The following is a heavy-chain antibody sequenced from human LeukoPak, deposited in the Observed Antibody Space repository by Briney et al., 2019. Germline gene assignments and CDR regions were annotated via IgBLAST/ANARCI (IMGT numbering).Heavy chain of an antibody. Sequence: SETLSLTCAVSGGSIGSSNWWSWVRQPPGKGLEWIGEIYHSGSTNYNPSLKSRVTISVDKSKNQFSLKLSSVTAADTAVYYCARDKLVYSSGGDYYYYGMDVWGQGTTVTVSS. CDR3: ARDKLVYSSGGDYYYYGMDV. D-gene: IGHD6-19*01. CDR2: IYHSGST. CDR1: GGSIGSSNW. V-gene: IGHV4-4*02. J-gene: IGHJ6*02.